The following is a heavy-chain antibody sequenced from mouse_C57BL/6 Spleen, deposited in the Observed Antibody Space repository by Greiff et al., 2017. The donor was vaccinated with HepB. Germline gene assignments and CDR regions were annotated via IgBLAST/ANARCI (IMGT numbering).Heavy chain of an antibody. CDR3: ARYGYYLGLDY. D-gene: IGHD1-1*01. V-gene: IGHV7-3*01. Sequence: EVHLVESGGGLVQPGGSLSLSCAASGFTFTDYYMSWVRQPPGKALEWLGFIRNKANGYTTEYSATVKGRFTISRENSQSILYLQMNALRAEDSATYYCARYGYYLGLDYWGQGTTLTVSS. CDR2: IRNKANGYTT. CDR1: GFTFTDYY. J-gene: IGHJ2*01.